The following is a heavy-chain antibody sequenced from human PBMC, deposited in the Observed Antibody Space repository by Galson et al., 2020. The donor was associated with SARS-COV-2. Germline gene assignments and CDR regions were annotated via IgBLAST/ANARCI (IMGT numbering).Heavy chain of an antibody. Sequence: GSLRLSCEVSGFIFKDFWMSWFRQAPGKGLEWVANIRGDGSETNYVDSVKGRFSISRDNAANSLYLQMDSLRVEDTAVYYCTREGWQGGYWGQGTRVTVSS. CDR2: IRGDGSET. V-gene: IGHV3-7*01. J-gene: IGHJ4*02. CDR1: GFIFKDFW. CDR3: TREGWQGGY.